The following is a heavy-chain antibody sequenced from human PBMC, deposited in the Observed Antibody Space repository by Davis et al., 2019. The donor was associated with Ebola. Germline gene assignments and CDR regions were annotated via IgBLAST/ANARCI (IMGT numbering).Heavy chain of an antibody. CDR2: ISYDGSTE. CDR3: AKGRTIPLALDF. Sequence: GESLKISCAASEFTFNKYAMHWVRQAPGKGLEWVAIISYDGSTEYYADSVKGRFTISRDNAKNSLYLQMNSLRGEDTAFYYCAKGRTIPLALDFWGRGTLVTVSS. CDR1: EFTFNKYA. J-gene: IGHJ4*02. V-gene: IGHV3-30-3*01. D-gene: IGHD2-2*02.